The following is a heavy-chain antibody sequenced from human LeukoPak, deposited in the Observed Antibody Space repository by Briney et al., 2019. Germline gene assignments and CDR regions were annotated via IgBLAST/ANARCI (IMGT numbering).Heavy chain of an antibody. CDR3: ARINRVHSSGYYFDY. CDR2: MNTNSGNT. D-gene: IGHD3-22*01. J-gene: IGHJ4*02. V-gene: IGHV1-8*01. CDR1: GYTFTSYD. Sequence: ASVTVSCKASGYTFTSYDINWVRQATGQGLEWMGWMNTNSGNTGYAQKFQGRVTMTRNTSISTAYMELSSLRSEDTAVYYCARINRVHSSGYYFDYWGQGTLVTVSS.